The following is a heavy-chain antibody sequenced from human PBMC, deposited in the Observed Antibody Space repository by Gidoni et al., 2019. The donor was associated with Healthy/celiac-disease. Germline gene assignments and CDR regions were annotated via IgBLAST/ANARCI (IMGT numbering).Heavy chain of an antibody. Sequence: QVQLVESGGGVVQPGRSLRLSCAASGFTFSSYGMHWVRPAPGKGLEWVEVISYEGSNKYNADSVKGRFTISRDNSKNTLYLQMNSLRAEDTAVYYCAKDDYDILTGYSYFDYWGQGTLVTVSS. D-gene: IGHD3-9*01. V-gene: IGHV3-30*18. CDR2: ISYEGSNK. CDR1: GFTFSSYG. J-gene: IGHJ4*02. CDR3: AKDDYDILTGYSYFDY.